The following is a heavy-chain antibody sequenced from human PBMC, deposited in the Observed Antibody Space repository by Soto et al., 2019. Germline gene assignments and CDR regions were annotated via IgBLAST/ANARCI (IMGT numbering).Heavy chain of an antibody. CDR3: ARAAVLTFTRFYDVDV. D-gene: IGHD6-13*01. CDR1: GGTFNSYS. CDR2: IIPRFGTT. V-gene: IGHV1-69*18. J-gene: IGHJ6*02. Sequence: QVQLVQSGAEVKTPGSSVKVSCEASGGTFNSYSINWVRQAPGQGLEWMGRIIPRFGTTDYAQRFQGRVTFTADESTTTASMEVTNLTSEDTAVYYCARAAVLTFTRFYDVDVWGQGTTVTVSS.